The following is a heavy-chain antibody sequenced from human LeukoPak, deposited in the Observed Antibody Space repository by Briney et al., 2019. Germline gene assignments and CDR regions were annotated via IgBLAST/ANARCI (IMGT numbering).Heavy chain of an antibody. CDR2: INTYNGNT. CDR1: GYTFTNYG. D-gene: IGHD3-22*01. V-gene: IGHV1-18*01. CDR3: ARVYYFDTSGYPLDY. J-gene: IGHJ4*02. Sequence: ASVKVSCKASGYTFTNYGITWVRQAPGQGLEWVGWINTYNGNTNYAQKLQGRVTMTTDTSTSTAYMELRSLRSDDTAVYYCARVYYFDTSGYPLDYWGQGTLVTVSS.